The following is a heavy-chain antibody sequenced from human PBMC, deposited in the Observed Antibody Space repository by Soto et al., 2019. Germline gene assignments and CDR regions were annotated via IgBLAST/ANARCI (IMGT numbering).Heavy chain of an antibody. CDR1: GYTLTSYG. J-gene: IGHJ4*02. V-gene: IGHV1-18*04. Sequence: GASVKVSCKASGYTLTSYGMSWVRQAPGQGLEWMGRISAYYGNTNYAQKLQGRVTMTTDTSTSTAYMELRSLRSDDTAVYYCAEANGDQPFDYWGQGTLVTVSS. CDR2: ISAYYGNT. CDR3: AEANGDQPFDY. D-gene: IGHD7-27*01.